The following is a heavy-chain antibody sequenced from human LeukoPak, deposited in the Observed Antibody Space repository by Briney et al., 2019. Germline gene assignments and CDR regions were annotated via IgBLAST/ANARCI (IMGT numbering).Heavy chain of an antibody. Sequence: GGSLRLSCAASGFTFSSYAMSWVRQAPGKGLEWVSAISGSGGSTYYADSVKGRLTISRDNSKNTLYLQMNSLKAEDTAVYYCAKEYSSSWASYYFDYWGQGTLVTVSS. D-gene: IGHD6-13*01. V-gene: IGHV3-23*01. J-gene: IGHJ4*02. CDR2: ISGSGGST. CDR3: AKEYSSSWASYYFDY. CDR1: GFTFSSYA.